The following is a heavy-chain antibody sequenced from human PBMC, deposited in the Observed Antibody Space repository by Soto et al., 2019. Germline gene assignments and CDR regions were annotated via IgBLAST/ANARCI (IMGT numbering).Heavy chain of an antibody. CDR3: ARDTAAAGTYSPFDY. J-gene: IGHJ4*02. V-gene: IGHV1-69*12. CDR2: IIPIFGTA. Sequence: QVQLVQSGAEVKKPGSSVKVSCKASGGTFSSYAISWVRQAPGQGLEWMGGIIPIFGTANYAQKFQGRVTITGDESTSTGERELSSLRSEDSAVYYCARDTAAAGTYSPFDYWGPGTLVPVS. CDR1: GGTFSSYA. D-gene: IGHD6-13*01.